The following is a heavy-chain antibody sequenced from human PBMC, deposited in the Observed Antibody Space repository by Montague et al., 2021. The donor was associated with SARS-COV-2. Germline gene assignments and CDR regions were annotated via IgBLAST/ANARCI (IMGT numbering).Heavy chain of an antibody. V-gene: IGHV4-59*08. CDR1: GGSISGYY. Sequence: SETRSLTCTVSGGSISGYYWTWIRRPPGKGLEWIGYIFYNGDTNYNPSLKSRVSISVDTSKNQFSLKLIAVTAADTAVYFCATHRQHHNHWGQGAMVAVSS. CDR2: IFYNGDT. D-gene: IGHD6-13*01. CDR3: ATHRQHHNH. J-gene: IGHJ5*02.